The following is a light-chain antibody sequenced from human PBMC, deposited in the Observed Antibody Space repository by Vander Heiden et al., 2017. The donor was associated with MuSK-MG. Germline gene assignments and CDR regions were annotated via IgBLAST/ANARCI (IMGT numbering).Light chain of an antibody. Sequence: EIVLTQSPATLSLSPGERATLSCRATQSVDGYLAGDQQKPGQAPRLRIYEASNRATGIKDRLSGSGSGTDFSRTSSSIESDDFEVYDGQPHSTFGGGTKVEIK. V-gene: IGKV3-11*01. CDR3: QPHST. CDR2: EAS. CDR1: QSVDGY. J-gene: IGKJ4*01.